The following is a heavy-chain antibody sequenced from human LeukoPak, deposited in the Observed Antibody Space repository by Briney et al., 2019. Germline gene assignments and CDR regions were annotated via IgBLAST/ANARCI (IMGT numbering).Heavy chain of an antibody. Sequence: GGSLRLSCAASGFLFSTYWITWVRQAPGKGLEGVANIKNDGSEKYYVDSVKGRFTISRDNAENSLFLQMNSLRVEDTAIYYCTRDSGLTGYDLLDYWGQGTLVTVSS. J-gene: IGHJ4*02. CDR3: TRDSGLTGYDLLDY. D-gene: IGHD5-12*01. CDR1: GFLFSTYW. CDR2: IKNDGSEK. V-gene: IGHV3-7*01.